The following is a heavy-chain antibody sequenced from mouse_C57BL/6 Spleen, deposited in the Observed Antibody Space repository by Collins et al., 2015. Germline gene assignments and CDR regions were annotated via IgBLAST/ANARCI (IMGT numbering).Heavy chain of an antibody. CDR2: IYPGSGSS. D-gene: IGHD2-4*01. J-gene: IGHJ4*01. Sequence: QVQLQQPEAEVVKPGTSVKMSCKASGYTFTSYWITWVKQRPGQGLEWIGDIYPGSGSSTYNAKFKTKATLTVDTSSTTAYMQLSSLTSEDSAVYYCAMIHYYALDYWGQGTSVTVSS. CDR1: GYTFTSYW. V-gene: IGHV1-55*01. CDR3: AMIHYYALDY.